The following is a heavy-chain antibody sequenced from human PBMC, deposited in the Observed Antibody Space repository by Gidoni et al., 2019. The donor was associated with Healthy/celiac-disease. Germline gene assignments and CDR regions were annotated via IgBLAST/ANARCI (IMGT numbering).Heavy chain of an antibody. CDR2: LYYSGST. J-gene: IGHJ4*02. Sequence: QVQLQESGPGLVKPSQTLSLTCTVSGGSISSGGYYWRWIRQHPGKGLEWIGYLYYSGSTYYNPALKSRVTISVDTSKNQFSLKLSSVTAADTAVYYCASRGVAVAGPAGGGLFFDYWGQGTLVTVSS. D-gene: IGHD6-19*01. V-gene: IGHV4-31*03. CDR3: ASRGVAVAGPAGGGLFFDY. CDR1: GGSISSGGYY.